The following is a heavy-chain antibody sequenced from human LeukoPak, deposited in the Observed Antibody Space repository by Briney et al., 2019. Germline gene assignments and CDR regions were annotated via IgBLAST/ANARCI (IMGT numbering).Heavy chain of an antibody. V-gene: IGHV1-8*01. CDR3: ARGQNVLLWFGELKGFDY. CDR1: GYTFTSYD. J-gene: IGHJ4*02. Sequence: ASVKVSCKASGYTFTSYDINWVRQATGQGLEWRGWMNPNSGNTGYAQKFQGRVTMTRNTSISTAYMELSSLRSEDTAVYYCARGQNVLLWFGELKGFDYWGQGTLVTVSS. CDR2: MNPNSGNT. D-gene: IGHD3-10*01.